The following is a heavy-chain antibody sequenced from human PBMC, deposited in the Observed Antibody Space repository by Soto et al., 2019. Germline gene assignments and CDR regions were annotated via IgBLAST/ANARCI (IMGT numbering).Heavy chain of an antibody. CDR3: AKVGDFWSGYYKFDY. CDR2: ISGSGGST. V-gene: IGHV3-23*01. Sequence: GGSLRLSCAASGFTFSSYAMSWVRQAPGKGLEWVSAISGSGGSTYYADSVKGRFTISRDNSKNTLYLQMNSLRAEDTAVYYCAKVGDFWSGYYKFDYWGQGTLVTVSS. CDR1: GFTFSSYA. J-gene: IGHJ4*02. D-gene: IGHD3-3*01.